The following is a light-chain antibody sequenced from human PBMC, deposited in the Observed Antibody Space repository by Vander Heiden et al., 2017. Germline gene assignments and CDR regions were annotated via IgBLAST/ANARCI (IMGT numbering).Light chain of an antibody. CDR1: ALPKQS. CDR2: KDN. J-gene: IGLJ2*01. V-gene: IGLV3-25*03. CDR3: QSADSSDTYRVI. Sequence: SYELTQPPLVSVSPGQTAKLTCSRDALPKQSAYGYQQRQGQAPVLIIYKDNERPSGIPERFSGYSSGTTVTLAISGVQAEDEADYYCQSADSSDTYRVIFGGGTKLTVL.